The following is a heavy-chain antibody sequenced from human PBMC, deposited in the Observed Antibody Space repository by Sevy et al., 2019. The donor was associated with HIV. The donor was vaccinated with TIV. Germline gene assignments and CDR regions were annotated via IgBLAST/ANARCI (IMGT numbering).Heavy chain of an antibody. CDR2: IRYDGTTK. J-gene: IGHJ3*02. Sequence: GGSLRLSCAASGFTFSSSGMHWVRQAPGKGLEWVTFIRYDGTTKYYADSVKGRFTISRDNSKSTLYLQMNSLRDEDTGVYFCGKLGSTTLTTSDAFDIWGQGTLVTVSS. D-gene: IGHD4-17*01. CDR1: GFTFSSSG. V-gene: IGHV3-30*02. CDR3: GKLGSTTLTTSDAFDI.